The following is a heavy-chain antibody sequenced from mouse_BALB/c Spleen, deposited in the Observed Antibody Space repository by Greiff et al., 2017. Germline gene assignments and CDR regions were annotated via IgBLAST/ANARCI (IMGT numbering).Heavy chain of an antibody. CDR1: GFAFSSYD. Sequence: EVHLVESGGGLVKPGGSLKLSCAASGFAFSSYDMSWVRQTPEKRLEWVAYISSGGGSTYYPDTVKGRFTISRDNAKNTLYLQMSSLKSEDTAMYYCASQNARITTATYWYFDVWGAGTTVTVSS. V-gene: IGHV5-12-1*01. CDR3: ASQNARITTATYWYFDV. J-gene: IGHJ1*01. CDR2: ISSGGGST. D-gene: IGHD1-2*01.